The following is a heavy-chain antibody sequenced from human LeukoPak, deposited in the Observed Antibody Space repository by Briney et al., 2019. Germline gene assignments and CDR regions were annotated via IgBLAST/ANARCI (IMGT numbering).Heavy chain of an antibody. CDR1: GGTFHSYV. CDR2: IIPIFGTG. D-gene: IGHD5-12*01. CDR3: AREDYSSGYYAFEM. J-gene: IGHJ3*02. Sequence: SVKVSCKASGGTFHSYVINWVRQAPGQGLEWMGQIIPIFGTGSNAQKFQGRVTITTGESTAYMELSSLTSEDTAVYYCAREDYSSGYYAFEMWGQGTMVTVSS. V-gene: IGHV1-69*05.